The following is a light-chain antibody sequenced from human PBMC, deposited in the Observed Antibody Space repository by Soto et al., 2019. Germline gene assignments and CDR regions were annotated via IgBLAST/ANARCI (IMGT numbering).Light chain of an antibody. CDR2: DAS. J-gene: IGKJ2*01. Sequence: EIVLTQSPATLSLSPGERATLSCRASQSVSSYLAWYQQKHGQAPRLLIYDASNSATGIPARFSGSGSGTDFTLTISSLEPEDVAVYYCQQRSNWPPYTFGQGTKLEIK. V-gene: IGKV3-11*01. CDR1: QSVSSY. CDR3: QQRSNWPPYT.